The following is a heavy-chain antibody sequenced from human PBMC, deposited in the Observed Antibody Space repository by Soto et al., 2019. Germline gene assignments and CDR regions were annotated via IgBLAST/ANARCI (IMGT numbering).Heavy chain of an antibody. CDR3: ARDMYAGFTHYFDR. D-gene: IGHD2-8*01. CDR1: GGSRTSYH. J-gene: IGHJ5*02. CDR2: TSYTGNT. V-gene: IGHV4-59*01. Sequence: SLICLVSGGSRTSYHNSWIRELPEKVLEWIAYTSYTGNTNYNPYFQSSVTISIDTSKNQFSLKMTTMTAAYTAVYDCARDMYAGFTHYFDRRGQGTLVTVSS.